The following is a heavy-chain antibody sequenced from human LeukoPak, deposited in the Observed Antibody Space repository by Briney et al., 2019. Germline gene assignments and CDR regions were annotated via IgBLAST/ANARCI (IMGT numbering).Heavy chain of an antibody. CDR2: INWNGDTT. Sequence: GGSLRLSCAASGFPFQDSGLSWVRQAPGKGLEWISGINWNGDTTVYADSVKGRFTISRDNAKNSPYLQMNSLRADDTAFYYCARQTRGYVYYFDYWGQGTLVTVSS. J-gene: IGHJ4*02. D-gene: IGHD2-2*01. V-gene: IGHV3-20*04. CDR1: GFPFQDSG. CDR3: ARQTRGYVYYFDY.